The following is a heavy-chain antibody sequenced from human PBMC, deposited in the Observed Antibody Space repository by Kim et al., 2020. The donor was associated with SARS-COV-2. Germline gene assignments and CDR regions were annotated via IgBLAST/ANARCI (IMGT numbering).Heavy chain of an antibody. CDR2: ISAYNGNT. D-gene: IGHD6-19*01. CDR3: ARAMGVYSGGWYYFDY. V-gene: IGHV1-18*01. J-gene: IGHJ4*02. Sequence: ASVKVSCRASGYTFTSYGITWVRQAPGQGLEWMGWISAYNGNTNSAQKLQDRVTMTTDTSTSTAYMELRSLRSDDTAVYYCARAMGVYSGGWYYFDYWGQGTLVTVSS. CDR1: GYTFTSYG.